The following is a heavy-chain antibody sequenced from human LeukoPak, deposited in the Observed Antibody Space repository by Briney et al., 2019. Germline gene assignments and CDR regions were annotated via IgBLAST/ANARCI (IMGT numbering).Heavy chain of an antibody. CDR3: ARDPRFLESDI. Sequence: PGGSLRLSCAASGFTVSSNYMSWVRQAPGKGLEWVSVIYSGGSTYYADSVKGRFTISRDNSKNTLYLQMNSLRAEDTAVYCCARDPRFLESDIWGQGTMVTVSS. D-gene: IGHD3-3*01. J-gene: IGHJ3*02. CDR1: GFTVSSNY. V-gene: IGHV3-66*02. CDR2: IYSGGST.